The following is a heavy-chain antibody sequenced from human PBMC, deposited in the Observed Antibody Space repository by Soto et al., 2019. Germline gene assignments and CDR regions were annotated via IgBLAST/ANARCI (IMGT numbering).Heavy chain of an antibody. D-gene: IGHD3-10*01. V-gene: IGHV1-18*01. CDR2: ISANKGNT. Sequence: QVQLVQSGAEVKKPGASVKVSCKASGYTFTSYGISWVRQAPGQGLEWMGWISANKGNTNYAQKLQGRVTMTTNTTTSRAYMGLRSLRSDDTAVYYCAREKGDGAGSYYGSWGQGTLVTVSS. CDR3: AREKGDGAGSYYGS. J-gene: IGHJ5*02. CDR1: GYTFTSYG.